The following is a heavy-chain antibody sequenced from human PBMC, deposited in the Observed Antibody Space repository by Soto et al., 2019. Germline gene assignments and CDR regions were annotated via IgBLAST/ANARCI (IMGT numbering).Heavy chain of an antibody. CDR1: GFTFSNYW. Sequence: EVQLVESGGGLVQPGGSLRLSCVASGFTFSNYWMGWVRQAPGKGLEWVANMKQDGSEKYYLDSVKGRFTISRDNATNSLCLQMNSLRAEDTAVYYCAVWVYELDPWGQGTLVTVSS. V-gene: IGHV3-7*01. J-gene: IGHJ5*02. D-gene: IGHD3-16*01. CDR3: AVWVYELDP. CDR2: MKQDGSEK.